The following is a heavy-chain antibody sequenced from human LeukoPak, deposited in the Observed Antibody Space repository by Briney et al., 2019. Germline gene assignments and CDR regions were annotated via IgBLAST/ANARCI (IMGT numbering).Heavy chain of an antibody. CDR1: GFSFGGYA. V-gene: IGHV3-9*01. CDR3: VKSGGYATAIRYFDL. J-gene: IGHJ2*01. CDR2: ISWNSGGI. Sequence: HPGGSLRLSCAASGFSFGGYALHWVRQAPGKGLEWVASISWNSGGIVHADSVKGRFTISRDNAKNSLYLQMDSLRTEDTALYYCVKSGGYATAIRYFDLWGRGTLVTVSS. D-gene: IGHD2-21*02.